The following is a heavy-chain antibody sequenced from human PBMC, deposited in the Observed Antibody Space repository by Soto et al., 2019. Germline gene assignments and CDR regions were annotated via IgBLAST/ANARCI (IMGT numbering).Heavy chain of an antibody. D-gene: IGHD2-15*01. Sequence: ASVKVSCKASGYTFTGYYMHWVRQAPGQGLEWMGWINPNSGGTNYAQKFQGRVTMTRDTSISTAYMELSRLRSDDTAVYYCARDRGYCSGGSCDPRFWFDPWGQGTLVTVS. V-gene: IGHV1-2*02. CDR2: INPNSGGT. CDR3: ARDRGYCSGGSCDPRFWFDP. J-gene: IGHJ5*02. CDR1: GYTFTGYY.